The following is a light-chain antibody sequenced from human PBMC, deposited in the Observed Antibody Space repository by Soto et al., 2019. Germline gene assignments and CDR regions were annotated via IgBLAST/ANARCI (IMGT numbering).Light chain of an antibody. CDR1: QDIRNY. CDR3: QKYDSVPRT. Sequence: DIQMTQSPSSLPASVGDRVTITCRASQDIRNYLAWYQQKPGKVPRLLIYGASTLQSGVPSRFSGSGSETDFTLTISSLQPEDFATYYCQKYDSVPRTFGQGTKVDIK. V-gene: IGKV1-27*01. CDR2: GAS. J-gene: IGKJ1*01.